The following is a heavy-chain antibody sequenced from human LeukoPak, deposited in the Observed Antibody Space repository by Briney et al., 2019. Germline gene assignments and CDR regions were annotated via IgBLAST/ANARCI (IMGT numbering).Heavy chain of an antibody. V-gene: IGHV1-18*01. CDR1: GYTFTSYG. D-gene: IGHD3-3*01. Sequence: GASVKVSCKASGYTFTSYGIGWVRQAPGQGLEWMGWISAYNGNTNYAQKLQGRVTMTTDTSTSTAYMELRSLRSDDTAVYYCARDLRLSDFWSGYYHNWFDPWGQGTLVTVSS. CDR3: ARDLRLSDFWSGYYHNWFDP. CDR2: ISAYNGNT. J-gene: IGHJ5*02.